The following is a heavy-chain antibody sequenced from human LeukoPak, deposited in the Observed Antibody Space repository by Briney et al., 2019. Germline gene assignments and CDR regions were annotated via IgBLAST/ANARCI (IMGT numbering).Heavy chain of an antibody. J-gene: IGHJ6*01. Sequence: GASVKVSCKVSGYTLTELSMHWVRQAPGKGLEGMGGFYPEDGETIYAQKFQGRVTMTEDTSTDTAYMELSSLRSEDTAVYYCATDRGYYGSGSRLNSYGMDVWGKGPRSPSPQ. CDR3: ATDRGYYGSGSRLNSYGMDV. CDR2: FYPEDGET. CDR1: GYTLTELS. D-gene: IGHD3-10*01. V-gene: IGHV1-24*01.